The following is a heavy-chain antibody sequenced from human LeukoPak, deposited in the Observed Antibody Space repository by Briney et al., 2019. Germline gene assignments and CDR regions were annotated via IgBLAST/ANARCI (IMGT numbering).Heavy chain of an antibody. J-gene: IGHJ6*04. CDR3: ARTHYDFWSGPTPRMDV. V-gene: IGHV1-8*01. Sequence: ASVKVSCKASGYTFTSYDINRVRQATGQGLEWMGWMNPNSGNTGYAQKFQGRVTMTRNTSISTAYMELSSLRSEDTAVYYCARTHYDFWSGPTPRMDVWDKGTTVTVSS. CDR2: MNPNSGNT. D-gene: IGHD3-3*01. CDR1: GYTFTSYD.